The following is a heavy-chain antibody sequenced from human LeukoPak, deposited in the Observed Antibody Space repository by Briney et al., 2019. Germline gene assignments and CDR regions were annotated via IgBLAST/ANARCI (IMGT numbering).Heavy chain of an antibody. V-gene: IGHV3-30-3*01. CDR3: AKEGSGYKEMDC. D-gene: IGHD5-12*01. J-gene: IGHJ4*02. CDR1: GFTFSNFA. Sequence: QPGGSLRLSCAASGFTFSNFAMHWVRQAPGKGLEWVALISYDGSNKYYADSVKGRFTISRDNAESSLYLEMNSLRVEDMAVYYCAKEGSGYKEMDCWGQGTLVTVSS. CDR2: ISYDGSNK.